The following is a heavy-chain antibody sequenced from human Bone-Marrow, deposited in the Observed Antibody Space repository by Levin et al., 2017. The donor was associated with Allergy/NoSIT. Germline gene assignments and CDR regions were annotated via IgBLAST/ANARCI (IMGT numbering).Heavy chain of an antibody. CDR1: GGSISNYY. Sequence: PSETLSLSCTVSGGSISNYYWSWIRLPPGKGLEWIGYIYYSGGNIYNPSLKSRVTMSVDTSRNKFSLHLSSVTAADTGVYYCARRLYGDEDALDVWGRGTKVTVSS. J-gene: IGHJ3*01. D-gene: IGHD4-17*01. CDR2: IYYSGGN. CDR3: ARRLYGDEDALDV. V-gene: IGHV4-59*08.